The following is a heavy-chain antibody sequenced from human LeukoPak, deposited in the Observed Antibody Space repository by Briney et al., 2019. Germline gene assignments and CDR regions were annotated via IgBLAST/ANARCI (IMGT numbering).Heavy chain of an antibody. Sequence: GGSLRLSCAASGFTFSSYAMSWVRQAPGKGLEWVSAISGSGGSTYYADSVKGRFTISRDNSKNTLYLQMNSLRAEDTAVYYCHFQGVDAHSSSWPGYDAFDIWGQGTMVTVSS. V-gene: IGHV3-23*01. J-gene: IGHJ3*02. D-gene: IGHD6-13*01. CDR1: GFTFSSYA. CDR3: HFQGVDAHSSSWPGYDAFDI. CDR2: ISGSGGST.